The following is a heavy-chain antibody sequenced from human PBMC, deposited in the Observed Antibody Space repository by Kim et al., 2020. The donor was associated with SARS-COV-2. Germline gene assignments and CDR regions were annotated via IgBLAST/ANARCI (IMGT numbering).Heavy chain of an antibody. V-gene: IGHV4-4*07. CDR2: IYTSGST. CDR3: ARGGRTAPVHPHPPDYYYYGMDV. D-gene: IGHD2-21*02. Sequence: SETLSLTCTVSGGSISSYYWSWIRQPAGKGLEWIGRIYTSGSTNYNPSLKSRVTMSVDTSKNQFSLKLSSVTAADTAVYYCARGGRTAPVHPHPPDYYYYGMDVWGQGTTVTVSS. CDR1: GGSISSYY. J-gene: IGHJ6*02.